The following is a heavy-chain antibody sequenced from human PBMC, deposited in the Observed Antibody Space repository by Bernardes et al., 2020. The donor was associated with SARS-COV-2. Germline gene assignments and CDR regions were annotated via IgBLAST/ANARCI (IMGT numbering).Heavy chain of an antibody. CDR3: ATTSVFGVEPNWFDP. Sequence: ASVKVSCKVSGYTLTELSMHWVRQAPGKGLEWMGGFDPEYGETIYAQKFQGRVTMTEDTSTDTAYMELSSLRSEDTAVYYCATTSVFGVEPNWFDPWGQGTLVTVSS. D-gene: IGHD3-3*01. V-gene: IGHV1-24*01. CDR1: GYTLTELS. CDR2: FDPEYGET. J-gene: IGHJ5*02.